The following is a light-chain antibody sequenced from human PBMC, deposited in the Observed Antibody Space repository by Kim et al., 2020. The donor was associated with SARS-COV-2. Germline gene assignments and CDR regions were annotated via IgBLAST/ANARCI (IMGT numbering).Light chain of an antibody. V-gene: IGLV2-8*01. CDR3: TSYAGSNNLDV. CDR2: EVN. CDR1: SSDIGAYKY. J-gene: IGLJ1*01. Sequence: QSVTISCTGTSSDIGAYKYVSWYQQHPGKAPKLMIYEVNRRPSGVPDRCSGSKSGNTASLTVSGLQAEDEADYYCTSYAGSNNLDVFGTGTKVTVL.